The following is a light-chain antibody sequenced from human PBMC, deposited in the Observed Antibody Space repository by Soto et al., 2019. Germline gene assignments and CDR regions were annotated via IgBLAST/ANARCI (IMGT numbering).Light chain of an antibody. V-gene: IGKV1-39*01. Sequence: DIQMTQSPSSLSASVGDRVTITGRASQSISTYLNWYQQKPGKAPNIXIYEASGLQSGVPSRFSGSGSGTHCVRTISNSQPEDSATYFCQQTYTNPQTFGQGTKVDIK. CDR3: QQTYTNPQT. CDR2: EAS. CDR1: QSISTY. J-gene: IGKJ1*01.